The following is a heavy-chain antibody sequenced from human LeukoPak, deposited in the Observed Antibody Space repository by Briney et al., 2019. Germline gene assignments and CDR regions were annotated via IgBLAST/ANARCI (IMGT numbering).Heavy chain of an antibody. CDR2: INSRSTYI. D-gene: IGHD3-22*01. Sequence: GGSLRLSRVASGFTFSTYRMNWVRQAPGKGLEWVSAINSRSTYIYYADSVKGRFTISRDNAKNSLYLQVNSLRDEDTAVYYCARIVVTPPYGMDVWGQGTTVTVSS. J-gene: IGHJ6*02. V-gene: IGHV3-21*01. CDR1: GFTFSTYR. CDR3: ARIVVTPPYGMDV.